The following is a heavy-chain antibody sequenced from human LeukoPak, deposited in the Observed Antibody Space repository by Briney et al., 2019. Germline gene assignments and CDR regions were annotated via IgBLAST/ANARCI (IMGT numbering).Heavy chain of an antibody. Sequence: PSETLSLTCTVSGGSISSGGYYWRWIRQHPGKGLEWIGYIYYSGSTYYNPSLKSRVTISVDTSKNQFSLKLSSVTAADTAVYYCALGVGADGLDYWSQGTLVTVSS. CDR2: IYYSGST. CDR1: GGSISSGGYY. J-gene: IGHJ4*02. CDR3: ALGVGADGLDY. V-gene: IGHV4-31*03. D-gene: IGHD1-26*01.